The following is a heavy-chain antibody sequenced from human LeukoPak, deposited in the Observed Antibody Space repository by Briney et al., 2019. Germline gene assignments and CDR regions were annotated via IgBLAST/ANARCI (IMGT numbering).Heavy chain of an antibody. V-gene: IGHV3-21*01. D-gene: IGHD2-2*01. CDR1: GFTFSSYS. CDR3: ARDFIVVVPAAVRYYGMDV. J-gene: IGHJ6*02. Sequence: PGGSLRLSCAASGFTFSSYSMNWVRQAPGKGLEWVSSISSSSSYIYYADSVKGRFTISRDNAKNSLYLQMNSLRSEDTAVYYCARDFIVVVPAAVRYYGMDVWGQGTTVTVSS. CDR2: ISSSSSYI.